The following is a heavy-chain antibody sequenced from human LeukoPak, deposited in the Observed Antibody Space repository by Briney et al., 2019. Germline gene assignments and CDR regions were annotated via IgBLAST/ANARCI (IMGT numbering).Heavy chain of an antibody. D-gene: IGHD4-17*01. CDR1: GFTFSSHS. V-gene: IGHV3-21*01. J-gene: IGHJ4*02. Sequence: GGSLRLSCAASGFTFSSHSMNWVRQAPGKGLEWVSSISSSSSYIYYADSVKGRFTISRDNAKNSLYLQMNSLRAEDTAVYYCAKLYGDYEAGYWGQGTLVTVSS. CDR3: AKLYGDYEAGY. CDR2: ISSSSSYI.